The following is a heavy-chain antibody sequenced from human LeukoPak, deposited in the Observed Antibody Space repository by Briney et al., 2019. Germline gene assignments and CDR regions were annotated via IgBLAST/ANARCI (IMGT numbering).Heavy chain of an antibody. J-gene: IGHJ6*02. CDR1: GGTFSSYA. V-gene: IGHV1-69*13. CDR3: ARDPRASIYDILTGGYYYYYGMDV. CDR2: VSPIFGAA. D-gene: IGHD3-9*01. Sequence: VASVTVSFKASGGTFSSYAISWGRQAPGQGLEWMGGVSPIFGAANYAQKFQGRVTITADESTSTAYMELSSLRSEDTAVYYCARDPRASIYDILTGGYYYYYGMDVWGQGTTVTVSS.